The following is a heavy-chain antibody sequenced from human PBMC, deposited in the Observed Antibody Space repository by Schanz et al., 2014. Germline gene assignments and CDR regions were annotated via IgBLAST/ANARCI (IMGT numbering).Heavy chain of an antibody. CDR2: MNPTTGNR. Sequence: QVQLVQSGGEVKKPGASATVSCKASGYTFNNHGISWVRQAPGQGLEWMGWMNPTTGNRGYAQNFQGRVTMTTDTSTSTAYMELRNVRYDDTAMYYCARGIPYCSSTSCSGLDAYDVRGQGTLVTVSS. J-gene: IGHJ3*01. V-gene: IGHV1-18*01. CDR1: GYTFNNHG. D-gene: IGHD2-2*01. CDR3: ARGIPYCSSTSCSGLDAYDV.